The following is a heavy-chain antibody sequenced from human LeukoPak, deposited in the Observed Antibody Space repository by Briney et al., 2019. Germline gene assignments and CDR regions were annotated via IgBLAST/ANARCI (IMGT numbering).Heavy chain of an antibody. CDR2: IIPIFGTA. J-gene: IGHJ4*02. CDR3: ARASDTAMVLDY. CDR1: GYTFTNYA. D-gene: IGHD5-18*01. Sequence: SVKVSCKASGYTFTNYAISWVRQAPGQGLEWMGGIIPIFGTANYAQKFQGRVTITADESTSTAYMELSSLRSEDTAVYYCARASDTAMVLDYWGQGTLVTVSS. V-gene: IGHV1-69*13.